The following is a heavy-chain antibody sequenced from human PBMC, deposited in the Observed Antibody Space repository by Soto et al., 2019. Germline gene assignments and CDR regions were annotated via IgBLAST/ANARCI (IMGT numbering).Heavy chain of an antibody. J-gene: IGHJ4*02. D-gene: IGHD4-17*01. CDR1: GFTFRSYW. CDR2: ISSDGSRT. CDR3: ARAYGDSYFDY. Sequence: GGSLRLSCAISGFTFRSYWMHWPRQAPGKGLVWVSRISSDGSRTTYADSVKGRFTISRDNAKNTLFMEMNGLRPEDTALYYCARAYGDSYFDYWGQGTLVTVSS. V-gene: IGHV3-74*01.